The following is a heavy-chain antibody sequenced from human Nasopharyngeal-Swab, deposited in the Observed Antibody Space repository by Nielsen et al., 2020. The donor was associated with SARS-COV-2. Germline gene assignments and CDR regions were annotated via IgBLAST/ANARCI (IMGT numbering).Heavy chain of an antibody. Sequence: GESLKISCAASGFTFSSYGMHWVRQAPGKGLEWVAVISYDGSNKYYADSVKGRFTISRDNSKNTLYLQMNSLRAEDTVVYYCAKGRVYYDSSGYYYYGMDVWGQGTTVTVSS. CDR2: ISYDGSNK. J-gene: IGHJ6*02. CDR1: GFTFSSYG. CDR3: AKGRVYYDSSGYYYYGMDV. V-gene: IGHV3-30*18. D-gene: IGHD3-22*01.